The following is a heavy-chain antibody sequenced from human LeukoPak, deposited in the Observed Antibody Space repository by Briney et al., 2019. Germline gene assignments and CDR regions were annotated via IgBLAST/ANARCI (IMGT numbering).Heavy chain of an antibody. CDR1: AFTFSNYW. CDR2: INTDGSTT. V-gene: IGHV3-74*01. D-gene: IGHD2-2*01. J-gene: IGHJ4*02. Sequence: PGGSLRLSCAASAFTFSNYWVQWDRQTQGKGLVWVSRINTDGSTTHYADSVEGRFTISRDNAKNTLYVQMNSIRVEDTAVYYCARAESGSCSSTKCRSIDYWGQGTLVTVSS. CDR3: ARAESGSCSSTKCRSIDY.